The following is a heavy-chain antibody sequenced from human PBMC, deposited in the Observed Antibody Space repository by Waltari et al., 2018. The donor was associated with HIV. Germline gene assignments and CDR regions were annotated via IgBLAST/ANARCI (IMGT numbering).Heavy chain of an antibody. Sequence: QQLGAALLKPADTLSLPCAVDDGTVSGPHWSWIRQSPGKGLEWIGEINHSGVPNYNSSLKSRVVISVDTSKNQFSLRLTSLTAADTGVYFCARWEGYFDVWGRGT. CDR1: DGTVSGPH. J-gene: IGHJ2*01. V-gene: IGHV4-34*08. CDR2: INHSGVP. D-gene: IGHD1-26*01. CDR3: ARWEGYFDV.